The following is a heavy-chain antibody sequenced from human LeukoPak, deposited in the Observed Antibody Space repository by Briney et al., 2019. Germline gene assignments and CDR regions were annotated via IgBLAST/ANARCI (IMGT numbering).Heavy chain of an antibody. V-gene: IGHV4-59*01. CDR2: IYYSGST. Sequence: SETLSLTCTVSGVSISSYYWSWIRQPPGKGLEWIGYIYYSGSTNYNPSLKSRVTISVDTSKNQFSPKLSSVTAADTAVYYCARGGWYYFYWGQGTLVTVSS. CDR3: ARGGWYYFY. CDR1: GVSISSYY. J-gene: IGHJ4*02. D-gene: IGHD6-19*01.